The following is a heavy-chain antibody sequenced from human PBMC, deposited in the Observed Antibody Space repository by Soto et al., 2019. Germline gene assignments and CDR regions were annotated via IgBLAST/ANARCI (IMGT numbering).Heavy chain of an antibody. Sequence: SGESLKISCKGSGYSFTSYWIGWVRQMPGKGLEWMGIIYPGDSDTRYSPSFQGQVTISADKSISTAYLQWSSLKASDTAMYYCARHRYCSSTSCYTNYYYYMDVWGKGTTVTVSS. CDR2: IYPGDSDT. J-gene: IGHJ6*03. CDR3: ARHRYCSSTSCYTNYYYYMDV. V-gene: IGHV5-51*01. CDR1: GYSFTSYW. D-gene: IGHD2-2*02.